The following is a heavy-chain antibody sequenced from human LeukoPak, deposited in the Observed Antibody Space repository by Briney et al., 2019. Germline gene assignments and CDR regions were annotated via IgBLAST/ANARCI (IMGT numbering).Heavy chain of an antibody. V-gene: IGHV4-59*08. CDR3: ARHKKNYYGSGTWFDP. Sequence: SETLSLTCTVSGGSISSYYWSWIRQPPGKGLEWIGYIYYSGSTNYNPSLKSRVTISVDTSKNQFSLKLSSVTAADTAVYYCARHKKNYYGSGTWFDPWGQGTLVTVSS. J-gene: IGHJ5*02. CDR1: GGSISSYY. CDR2: IYYSGST. D-gene: IGHD3-10*01.